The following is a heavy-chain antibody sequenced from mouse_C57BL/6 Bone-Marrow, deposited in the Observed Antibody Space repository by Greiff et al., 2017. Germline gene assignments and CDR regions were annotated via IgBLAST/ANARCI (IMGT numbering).Heavy chain of an antibody. CDR2: IDPEDGET. Sequence: LQLQQSGAELVKPGASVQLSCTASGFNIKDYNMHWVKQRTEQCLELIGRIDPEDGETKYAPKFQGKATIAADTSSNTAYLQLSSLTSEDTAVYYCARTQYYGSPWFAYWGQASLVTVSA. V-gene: IGHV14-2*01. CDR1: GFNIKDYN. D-gene: IGHD1-1*01. J-gene: IGHJ3*01. CDR3: ARTQYYGSPWFAY.